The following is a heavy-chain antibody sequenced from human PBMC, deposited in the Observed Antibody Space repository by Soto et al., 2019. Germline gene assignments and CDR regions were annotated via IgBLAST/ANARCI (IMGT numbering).Heavy chain of an antibody. D-gene: IGHD3-3*01. CDR2: IYHSGST. Sequence: QVQLQESGPGLVKPSGTLSLTCAVSGGSISSSNWWSWVRQPPGKGLEWIGEIYHSGSTNYNPSLKRRVTISVDKSKNQFSLKLSSVTAADTAVYYCARTTIFGVANTVSDAFDIWGQGTMVTVSS. J-gene: IGHJ3*02. CDR1: GGSISSSNW. V-gene: IGHV4-4*02. CDR3: ARTTIFGVANTVSDAFDI.